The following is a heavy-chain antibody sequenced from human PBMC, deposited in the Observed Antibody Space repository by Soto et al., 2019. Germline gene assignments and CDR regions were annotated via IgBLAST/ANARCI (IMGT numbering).Heavy chain of an antibody. D-gene: IGHD3-3*01. CDR1: GFTFGDYA. J-gene: IGHJ5*02. CDR3: TSDYDFWSGYPIPRFDP. CDR2: IRSKAYGGTT. Sequence: PGGSLRLSCTASGFTFGDYAMSWFRQAPGKGLEWVGFIRSKAYGGTTEYAASVKGRFTISRDDSKSIAYLQMNSLKTEDTAVYYCTSDYDFWSGYPIPRFDPWGQGTQVTVSS. V-gene: IGHV3-49*03.